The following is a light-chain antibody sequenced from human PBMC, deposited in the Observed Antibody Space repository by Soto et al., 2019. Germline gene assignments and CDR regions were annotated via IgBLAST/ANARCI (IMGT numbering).Light chain of an antibody. CDR2: DAS. CDR3: QQYDNLPSG. CDR1: QDISTY. J-gene: IGKJ3*01. V-gene: IGKV1-33*01. Sequence: DIQMTQSPSFLSASAGDRVTITCRASQDISTYLAWYQQKPGEAPKLLIYDASNLETGVPSRFSGSGSGTDFTFTISSLQPEDIATYYCQQYDNLPSGFGPGTKVDIK.